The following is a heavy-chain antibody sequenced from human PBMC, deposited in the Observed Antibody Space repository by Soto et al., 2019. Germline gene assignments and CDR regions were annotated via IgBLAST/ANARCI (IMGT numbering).Heavy chain of an antibody. CDR2: IYYSGST. CDR3: TRRDPIAAAGTWRFDP. CDR1: GGSISSYY. Sequence: SETLSLTCTVSGGSISSYYWSWIRQPPGKGLEWIGYIYYSGSTNYNPSLKSRVTISVDTSKNQFSLKLSSVTAADTAVYYCTRRDPIAAAGTWRFDPWGKGTLVPVSS. D-gene: IGHD6-13*01. V-gene: IGHV4-59*08. J-gene: IGHJ5*02.